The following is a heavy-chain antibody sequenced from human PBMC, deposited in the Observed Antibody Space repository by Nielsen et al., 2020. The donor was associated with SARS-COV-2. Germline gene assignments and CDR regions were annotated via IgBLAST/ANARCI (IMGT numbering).Heavy chain of an antibody. V-gene: IGHV3-30-3*01. CDR3: ARDIGTTSSGDKHDY. CDR1: GYTFTSYY. D-gene: IGHD6-6*01. Sequence: SCKASGYTFTSYYMHWVRQAPGKGLEWVAVISYDGSNKYYADSVKGRFTISRDNSKNTLYLQMNSLKAEDTALYYCARDIGTTSSGDKHDYWGQGTLVTVS. J-gene: IGHJ4*02. CDR2: ISYDGSNK.